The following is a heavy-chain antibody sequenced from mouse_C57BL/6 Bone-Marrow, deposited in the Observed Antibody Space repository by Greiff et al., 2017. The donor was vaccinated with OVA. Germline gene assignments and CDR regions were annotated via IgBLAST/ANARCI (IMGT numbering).Heavy chain of an antibody. D-gene: IGHD1-1*01. CDR3: AREGGRWDY. CDR2: ISSGGSYT. V-gene: IGHV5-6*01. Sequence: EVQLVESGGDLVKPGGSLKLSCAASGFTFSSYGMSWVRQTPDKRLEWVATISSGGSYTYYPDSVKGRFTISRDNAKNTLYLQMSSLKSEDTAMYYCAREGGRWDYWGQGTTLTVSS. CDR1: GFTFSSYG. J-gene: IGHJ2*01.